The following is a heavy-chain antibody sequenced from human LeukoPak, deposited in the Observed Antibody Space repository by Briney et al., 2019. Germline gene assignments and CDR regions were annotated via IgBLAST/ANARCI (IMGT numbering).Heavy chain of an antibody. CDR2: ISYDGSNK. D-gene: IGHD3-22*01. Sequence: GRSLRLSCTASGFTFSSYAMHWVRQAPGKGLEWVAVISYDGSNKYYADSVKGRFTISRDNSKNTLYLQMNSLRAEDTAVYYCARAYYYDSSGYYLRGGGFDYWGQGTLVTASS. CDR3: ARAYYYDSSGYYLRGGGFDY. CDR1: GFTFSSYA. V-gene: IGHV3-30-3*01. J-gene: IGHJ4*02.